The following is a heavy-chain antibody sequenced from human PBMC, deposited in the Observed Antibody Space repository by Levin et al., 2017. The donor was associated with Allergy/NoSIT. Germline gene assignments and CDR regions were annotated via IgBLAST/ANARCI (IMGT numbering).Heavy chain of an antibody. V-gene: IGHV4-30-2*01. CDR3: ARCNRATEPGGYYYYMDV. CDR2: IYHSGST. J-gene: IGHJ6*03. Sequence: SETLSLTCAVSGGSISSGGYSWSWIRQPPGKGLEWIGYIYHSGSTYYNPSLKSRVTISVDRSKNQFSLKLSSVTAADTAVYYCARCNRATEPGGYYYYMDVWGKGTTVTVSS. D-gene: IGHD2/OR15-2a*01. CDR1: GGSISSGGYS.